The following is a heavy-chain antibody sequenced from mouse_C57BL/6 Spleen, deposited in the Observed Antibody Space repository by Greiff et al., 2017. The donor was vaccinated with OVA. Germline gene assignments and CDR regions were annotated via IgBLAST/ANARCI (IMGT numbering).Heavy chain of an antibody. CDR1: GFTFSDYY. V-gene: IGHV5-16*01. CDR3: ARVEDYYGSSSSYYAMDY. Sequence: DVMLVESAGGLVQPGSSMKLSCTASGFTFSDYYMAWVRQVPEKGLEWVANINYDGSSTYYLDSLKSRFIISRDNAKNILYLQMSSLKSEDTATYYCARVEDYYGSSSSYYAMDYWGQGTSVTVSS. J-gene: IGHJ4*01. D-gene: IGHD1-1*01. CDR2: INYDGSST.